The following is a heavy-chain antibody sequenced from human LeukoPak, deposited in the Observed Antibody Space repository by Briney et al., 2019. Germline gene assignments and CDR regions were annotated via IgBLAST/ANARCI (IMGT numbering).Heavy chain of an antibody. CDR1: GFTFSSYA. D-gene: IGHD3-10*01. Sequence: GGSLRLSCAASGFTFSSYAMSWARQAPGKAREGVSAMSGSCGSRYYADSVKGRFTMSKDNSKKSLYLEMNSMRAEETAVYYCAADSRGVRGVIDAFDIWGQGTMVTVSS. J-gene: IGHJ3*02. CDR3: AADSRGVRGVIDAFDI. V-gene: IGHV3-23*01. CDR2: MSGSCGSR.